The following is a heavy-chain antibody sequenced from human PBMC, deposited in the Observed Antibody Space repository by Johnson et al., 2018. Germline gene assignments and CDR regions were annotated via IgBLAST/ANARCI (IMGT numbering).Heavy chain of an antibody. CDR1: GGSISSHH. D-gene: IGHD1-26*01. Sequence: QVQLQESGPGLVKPSETLSLTCSVSGGSISSHHWSWIRQSPGKGLEWIVYAYYDGSITYNPSLKSRVTVSVDTSKNQFSLNLSSVTAADTAGYYCVRGIAVVGATLYFEIWGQGTMVTVSS. V-gene: IGHV4-59*11. CDR2: AYYDGSI. CDR3: VRGIAVVGATLYFEI. J-gene: IGHJ3*02.